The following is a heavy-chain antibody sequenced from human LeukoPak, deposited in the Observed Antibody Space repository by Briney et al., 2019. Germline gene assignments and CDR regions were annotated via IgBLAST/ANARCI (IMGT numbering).Heavy chain of an antibody. Sequence: PSETLSLPCAVYGGSFSGYYWSWIRQPPGKGLEGIGEINHSGSTNYNPSLKSRVTISVDTSKNQSSLKLSSVTAADTAVYYCARGNNYDILTGYFQSSNHFDYWGQGTLVTVSS. CDR3: ARGNNYDILTGYFQSSNHFDY. J-gene: IGHJ4*02. CDR2: INHSGST. CDR1: GGSFSGYY. V-gene: IGHV4-34*01. D-gene: IGHD3-9*01.